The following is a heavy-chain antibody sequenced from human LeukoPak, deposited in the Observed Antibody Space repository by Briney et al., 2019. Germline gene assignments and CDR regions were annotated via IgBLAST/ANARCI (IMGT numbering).Heavy chain of an antibody. J-gene: IGHJ4*02. CDR1: GGSISSGSHY. CDR3: ARTPGFVGDYVWGSYRRYYFDY. V-gene: IGHV4-61*02. D-gene: IGHD3-16*02. Sequence: PSQTLSLTCTVSGGSISSGSHYWRWIRQPAGKGLEWIGRIYTSESTNYSPSLKSRVTISVDTSKNQFSLKLSSVTAADTAVYYCARTPGFVGDYVWGSYRRYYFDYWGQGTLVTVSS. CDR2: IYTSEST.